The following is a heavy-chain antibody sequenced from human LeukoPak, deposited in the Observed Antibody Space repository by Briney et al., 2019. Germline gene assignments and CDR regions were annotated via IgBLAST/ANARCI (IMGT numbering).Heavy chain of an antibody. D-gene: IGHD4/OR15-4a*01. V-gene: IGHV3-23*05. J-gene: IGHJ4*02. CDR3: ANEIRPNDY. CDR2: IDISGDST. Sequence: GGSLRLSCVVSGFTFSSHAMCWVRQAPGRGLEWVSSIDISGDSTSYADSMKGRFTISRDNSKNTLLLQMDSLRAEDSAIYYCANEIRPNDYWGQGTLVTVSS. CDR1: GFTFSSHA.